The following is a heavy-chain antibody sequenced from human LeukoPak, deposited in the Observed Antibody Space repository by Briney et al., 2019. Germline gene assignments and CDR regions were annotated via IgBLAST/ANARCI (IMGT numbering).Heavy chain of an antibody. V-gene: IGHV5-51*01. Sequence: GESLKISCKGSGYSFTSYRIGWVRQMPGKGLEWMGIIYPGDSDTRYSPSFQGQVTISADKSISTAYLQWSSLKASDTAMYYCARLGSPYYDFWSGYFWGAFDIWGQGTMVTVSS. J-gene: IGHJ3*02. CDR1: GYSFTSYR. CDR2: IYPGDSDT. D-gene: IGHD3-3*01. CDR3: ARLGSPYYDFWSGYFWGAFDI.